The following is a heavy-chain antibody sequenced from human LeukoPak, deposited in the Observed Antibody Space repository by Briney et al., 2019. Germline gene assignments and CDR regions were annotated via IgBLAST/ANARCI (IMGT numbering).Heavy chain of an antibody. V-gene: IGHV4-4*07. CDR3: ARVGGSGSYYNVADYYGMDV. CDR1: GGSISSYY. Sequence: PSGTLSLTCTVSGGSISSYYWSWIRQPAGKGLEWIGRIYTSGSTNYNPSLKSRVTMSVDTSKNQFSLKLSSVTAADTAVYYCARVGGSGSYYNVADYYGMDVWGQGTTVTVSS. J-gene: IGHJ6*02. CDR2: IYTSGST. D-gene: IGHD3-10*01.